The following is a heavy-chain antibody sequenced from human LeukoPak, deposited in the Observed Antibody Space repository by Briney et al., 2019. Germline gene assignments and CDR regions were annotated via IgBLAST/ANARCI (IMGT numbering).Heavy chain of an antibody. Sequence: SETLSLTCAVSGGSTSSSNWWSWVRQPPGKGLEWIGEIYHSGSTSFSPSLKSRVTMSVDTSKNQFSLKLSSVTAADTAVYYCARALVVGDATRKYYYYMDVWGKGTTVTVSS. CDR2: IYHSGST. CDR1: GGSTSSSNW. V-gene: IGHV4-4*02. J-gene: IGHJ6*03. D-gene: IGHD2-2*01. CDR3: ARALVVGDATRKYYYYMDV.